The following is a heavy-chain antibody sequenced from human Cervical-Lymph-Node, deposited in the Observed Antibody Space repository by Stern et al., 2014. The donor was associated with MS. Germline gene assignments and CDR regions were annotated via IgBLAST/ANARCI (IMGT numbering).Heavy chain of an antibody. CDR1: GFTLTSHG. CDR2: VWSDGNTK. D-gene: IGHD3-22*01. V-gene: IGHV3-33*01. CDR3: ARERDSSNYYGGYEAFDI. Sequence: VQLVESGGGVVQPGRSLRLSCAASGFTLTSHGMHWVRQAPVKRLELVAVVWSDGNTKYYSDSVQDRFTISRDTSHNTLFIHTNSRRVEDTAVYYCARERDSSNYYGGYEAFDIWGQGTMVTVSS. J-gene: IGHJ3*02.